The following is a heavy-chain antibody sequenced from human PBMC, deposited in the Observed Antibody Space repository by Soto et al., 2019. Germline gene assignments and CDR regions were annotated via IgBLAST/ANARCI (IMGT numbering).Heavy chain of an antibody. J-gene: IGHJ5*02. CDR2: IFSNDEK. Sequence: QVTLKESGPVLVKPTETLTLTCTVSGFSLNNASMGVSWIRQPPGKALELLAHIFSNDEKAYSPSLKSRLTISKDTTKSHVVLIMTNIGPVDTATYYCARIQNHLLIWFVNQNGETWFDPWGQVTLVTVSS. D-gene: IGHD3-10*01. V-gene: IGHV2-26*01. CDR3: ARIQNHLLIWFVNQNGETWFDP. CDR1: GFSLNNASMG.